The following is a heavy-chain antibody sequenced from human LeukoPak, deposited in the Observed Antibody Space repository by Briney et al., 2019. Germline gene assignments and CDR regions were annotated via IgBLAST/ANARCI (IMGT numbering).Heavy chain of an antibody. CDR1: GYFISSGYY. CDR2: IYHSGST. J-gene: IGHJ4*02. CDR3: VRDTMIDS. Sequence: SETLSLTCSVSGYFISSGYYWGWIRQPPGKGLEWIGRIYHSGSTYYNPSLKSRVTISIDTSKNQFSLKLSSVTAADTAVYYCVRDTMIDSWGQGTLVTVSS. V-gene: IGHV4-38-2*02. D-gene: IGHD3-22*01.